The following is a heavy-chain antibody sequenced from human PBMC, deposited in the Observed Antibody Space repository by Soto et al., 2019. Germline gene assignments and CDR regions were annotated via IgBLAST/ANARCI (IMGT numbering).Heavy chain of an antibody. CDR1: GFTFSAYW. V-gene: IGHV3-7*01. CDR2: IKQDGSEK. CDR3: ARDGEEGRGYYYYYYMDV. Sequence: GGSLRLSCAASGFTFSAYWISWVRQAPGKGLEWVAKIKQDGSEKYFVDSVKGRFTVSRDNAKNSLYLQMNSLRAEDTAVYYCARDGEEGRGYYYYYYMDVWGKGTTVTVSS. J-gene: IGHJ6*03.